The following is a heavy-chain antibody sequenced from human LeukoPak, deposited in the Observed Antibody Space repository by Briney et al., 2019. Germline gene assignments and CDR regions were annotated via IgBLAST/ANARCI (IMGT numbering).Heavy chain of an antibody. Sequence: PAGALRLSCAASGFTFSDYYMTWIRQAPGKGLECVSYISSSSDYTNYPDSVKGRFTISRDNAKNSLYLQMNSLRAEDTAVYYCARVKVGTTNRFDYWGQGTLVTVSS. J-gene: IGHJ4*02. CDR1: GFTFSDYY. CDR2: ISSSSDYT. V-gene: IGHV3-11*05. CDR3: ARVKVGTTNRFDY. D-gene: IGHD1-26*01.